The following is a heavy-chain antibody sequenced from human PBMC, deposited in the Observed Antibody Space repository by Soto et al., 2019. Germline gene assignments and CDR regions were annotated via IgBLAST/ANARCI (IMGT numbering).Heavy chain of an antibody. Sequence: SETLSLTCSVSGGSTSSYYWNWIRQPPGKGLEWIGYVYHSGSTNYNPSLKSRVTISVDTSKKQFSLKLSSVAAADTAVYFCARALRLYSNGWILNEWGQGALVTVSS. J-gene: IGHJ4*02. CDR2: VYHSGST. CDR3: ARALRLYSNGWILNE. D-gene: IGHD6-19*01. V-gene: IGHV4-59*12. CDR1: GGSTSSYY.